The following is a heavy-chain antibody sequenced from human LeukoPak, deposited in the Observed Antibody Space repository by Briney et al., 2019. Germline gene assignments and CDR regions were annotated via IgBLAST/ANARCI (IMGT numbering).Heavy chain of an antibody. CDR3: ARHGSGYSYGTVDY. J-gene: IGHJ4*02. CDR1: GGSISSSSYY. Sequence: SETLSLTCTVSGGSISSSSYYWGWIRQPPGTGLEWIGSIYYSGSTYYNPSLKSRVTISVDTSKNQFSLKLSSVTAADTAVYYCARHGSGYSYGTVDYWGQGTLVTVSS. D-gene: IGHD5-18*01. CDR2: IYYSGST. V-gene: IGHV4-39*01.